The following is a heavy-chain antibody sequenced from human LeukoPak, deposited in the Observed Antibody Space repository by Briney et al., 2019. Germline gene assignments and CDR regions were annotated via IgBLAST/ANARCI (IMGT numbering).Heavy chain of an antibody. D-gene: IGHD4-17*01. Sequence: ASVTVSCMASGYTFTSYDINWVRQATGQGLEWMGWMNPNSGNTGYAQKFQGRVTMTRNTSISTAYMELSSLRSDDTAVYYCARDGETVTTDYWGQGTLVTVSS. CDR2: MNPNSGNT. CDR1: GYTFTSYD. V-gene: IGHV1-8*01. J-gene: IGHJ4*02. CDR3: ARDGETVTTDY.